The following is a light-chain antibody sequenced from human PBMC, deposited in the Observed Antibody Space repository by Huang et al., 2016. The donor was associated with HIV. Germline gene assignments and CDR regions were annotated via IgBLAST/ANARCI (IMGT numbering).Light chain of an antibody. CDR1: QSLLHSNGYNY. J-gene: IGKJ1*01. CDR3: MQALQNPWT. V-gene: IGKV2-28*01. CDR2: LGS. Sequence: DIVMTQSPLSLPVTPGEPASISCRSSQSLLHSNGYNYLDWYLQKPGQSPQLLRYLGSNRASGVPDRFSGSGSGTDFTLKISRVEAEDVGVYYCMQALQNPWTFGQGTKVEIK.